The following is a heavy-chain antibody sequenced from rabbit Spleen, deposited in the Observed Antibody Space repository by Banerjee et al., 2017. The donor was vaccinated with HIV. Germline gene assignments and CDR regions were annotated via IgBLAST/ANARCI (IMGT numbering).Heavy chain of an antibody. CDR3: ARGSATMTMVITGYYFNL. Sequence: QQLVESGGGLVKPGASLTLTCKASGFSFSSGYDMCWVRQAPGKGLEWIACIYTGNSKTYYASWAKGRFTISKTSSTTVTLQMTSLTVADTATYFCARGSATMTMVITGYYFNLWGQGTLVTVS. CDR1: GFSFSSGYD. CDR2: IYTGNSKT. V-gene: IGHV1S40*01. J-gene: IGHJ4*01. D-gene: IGHD2-1*01.